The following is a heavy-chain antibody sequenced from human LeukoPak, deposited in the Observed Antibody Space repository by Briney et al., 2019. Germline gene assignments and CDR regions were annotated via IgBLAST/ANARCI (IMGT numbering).Heavy chain of an antibody. CDR1: GYTFTGYY. V-gene: IGHV1-2*06. Sequence: ASVKVSCKASGYTFTGYYMHWVRQAPGQGLEWMGRINPNSGGTNYVQKFQGRVTMTRDTSISTAYMELSRLRSDDTAVYYCARGWQWLVMGDWFDPWGQGTLVTVSS. J-gene: IGHJ5*02. CDR2: INPNSGGT. D-gene: IGHD6-19*01. CDR3: ARGWQWLVMGDWFDP.